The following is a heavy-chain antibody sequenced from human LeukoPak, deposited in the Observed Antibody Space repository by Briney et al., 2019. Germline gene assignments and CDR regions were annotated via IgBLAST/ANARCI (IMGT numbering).Heavy chain of an antibody. CDR1: GFTFSSYG. Sequence: TGGSLRLSCAASGFTFSSYGMSWVRQAPGKGLEWVSAISGSGGSTYYADSVKGRFTISRDNSKNTLYLQMNSLRAEDTAVYYCAKAEGTMVRGVISTFPYYYYMDVWGKGTTVTISS. CDR3: AKAEGTMVRGVISTFPYYYYMDV. J-gene: IGHJ6*03. CDR2: ISGSGGST. V-gene: IGHV3-23*01. D-gene: IGHD3-10*01.